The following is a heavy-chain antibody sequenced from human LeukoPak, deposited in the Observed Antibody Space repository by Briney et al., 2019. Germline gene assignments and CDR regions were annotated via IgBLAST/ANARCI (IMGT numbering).Heavy chain of an antibody. Sequence: SETLSLTCTVSGGSISSSIDYWGWIRQPPGKGLEWIGSVYYSGSTYYNPSLWGRVTISVDTSKNQFSLNLRSVTAADTAVYYCAAIVGATTDDYWGQGTLVTVSS. D-gene: IGHD1-26*01. CDR2: VYYSGST. V-gene: IGHV4-39*07. J-gene: IGHJ4*02. CDR3: AAIVGATTDDY. CDR1: GGSISSSIDY.